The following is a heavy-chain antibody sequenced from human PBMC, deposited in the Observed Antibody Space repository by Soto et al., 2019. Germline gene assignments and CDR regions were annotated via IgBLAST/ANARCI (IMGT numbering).Heavy chain of an antibody. CDR3: AHRVLRTVFGLVTTTAIYFDF. V-gene: IGHV2-5*02. J-gene: IGHJ4*02. CDR2: IYWDDDK. Sequence: QITLKESGPTVVKPTETLTLTCTFSGFSLTTSGVGVGWVRQSPGKAPEWLALIYWDDDKRYSTSLKSRLTLTKDTSKNQVVLTMANVDPADRATYYCAHRVLRTVFGLVTTTAIYFDFWGQGTPVVVSS. CDR1: GFSLTTSGVG. D-gene: IGHD3-3*01.